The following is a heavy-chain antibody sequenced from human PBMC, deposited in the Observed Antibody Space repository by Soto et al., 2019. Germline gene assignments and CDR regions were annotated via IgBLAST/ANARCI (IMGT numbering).Heavy chain of an antibody. V-gene: IGHV1-69*13. CDR1: GGTFSSYA. CDR2: IIPIFGTA. Sequence: SVKVSFKASGGTFSSYAISWVRQAPGQGLEWMGGIIPIFGTANYAQKFQGRVTITADESTSTAYMELSSLRSEDTAVYYCARGVRTRIYYYYGMDVWGQGTTVTVSS. CDR3: ARGVRTRIYYYYGMDV. D-gene: IGHD1-20*01. J-gene: IGHJ6*02.